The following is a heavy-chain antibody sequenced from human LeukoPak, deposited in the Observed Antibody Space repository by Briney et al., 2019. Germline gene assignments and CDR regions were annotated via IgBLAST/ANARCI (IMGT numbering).Heavy chain of an antibody. CDR3: ARDNLYYYDSSGYYPYYFDY. CDR1: GGTFSSYA. J-gene: IGHJ4*02. Sequence: SVKVSCKASGGTFSSYAISWVRQAPGQGLEWMGGIIPIFGTANYAQKFQGRVTITADESTSTAYMELSSLRSEDTAVYYCARDNLYYYDSSGYYPYYFDYWGQGTLVTVSS. V-gene: IGHV1-69*13. D-gene: IGHD3-22*01. CDR2: IIPIFGTA.